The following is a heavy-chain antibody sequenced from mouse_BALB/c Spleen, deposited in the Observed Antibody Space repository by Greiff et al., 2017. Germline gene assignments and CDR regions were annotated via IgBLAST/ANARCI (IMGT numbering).Heavy chain of an antibody. D-gene: IGHD1-1*01. Sequence: EVQLQQSGAELVRPGALVKLSCKASGFNIKDYYMHWVKQRPEQGLEWIGWIDPENGNTIYDPKFQGKASITADTSSTTAYLPLSSLSAEDTAVYYCARGGDYGADYWGQGTTLTVSS. V-gene: IGHV14-1*02. CDR2: IDPENGNT. CDR3: ARGGDYGADY. J-gene: IGHJ2*01. CDR1: GFNIKDYY.